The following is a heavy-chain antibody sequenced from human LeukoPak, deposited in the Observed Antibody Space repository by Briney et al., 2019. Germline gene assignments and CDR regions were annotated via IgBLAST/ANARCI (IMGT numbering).Heavy chain of an antibody. J-gene: IGHJ4*02. D-gene: IGHD3-3*01. CDR1: GGSISSSSYY. Sequence: KPSETLSLTCTVSGGSISSSSYYWGWIRQPPGKGLEWIGSIYYSGSTYYNPSLKSRVTISVDTSKNQFSLKLSSVTAADTAVYYCARARHYDFWSGYLYYFDYWGQGTLVTVSS. CDR3: ARARHYDFWSGYLYYFDY. CDR2: IYYSGST. V-gene: IGHV4-39*07.